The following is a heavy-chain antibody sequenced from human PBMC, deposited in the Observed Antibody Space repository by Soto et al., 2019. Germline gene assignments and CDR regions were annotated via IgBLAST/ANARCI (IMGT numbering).Heavy chain of an antibody. Sequence: SETLSLTCTVSGGSISSYYWSWIRQPPGKGLEWIGYIYYSGSTNYNPSLKSRVTISVDTSKNQFSLKLSSVTAADTAVYYCARVIEAVAGTPNWFDPWGQGTRVTVSS. J-gene: IGHJ5*02. D-gene: IGHD6-19*01. CDR3: ARVIEAVAGTPNWFDP. CDR2: IYYSGST. CDR1: GGSISSYY. V-gene: IGHV4-59*01.